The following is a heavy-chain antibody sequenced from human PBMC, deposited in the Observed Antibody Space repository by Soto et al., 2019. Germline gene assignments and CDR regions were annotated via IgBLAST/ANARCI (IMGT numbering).Heavy chain of an antibody. D-gene: IGHD5-18*01. CDR3: AHGYSYAHYFVS. CDR1: GFSLSTNAVG. Sequence: QITLKESGPTLVKPTQTLTLTCTFSGFSLSTNAVGVGWIRQPPGKPLEWLALIYWEDDKRYSPSLKSRLTITKDTSKKQVVLTMTNMDPLDTATYYCAHGYSYAHYFVSWGQGTLVTVSS. J-gene: IGHJ4*02. V-gene: IGHV2-5*02. CDR2: IYWEDDK.